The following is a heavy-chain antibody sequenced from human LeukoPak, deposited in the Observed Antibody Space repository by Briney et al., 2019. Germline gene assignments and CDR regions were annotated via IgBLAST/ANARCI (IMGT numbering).Heavy chain of an antibody. Sequence: SETLSLTRAVSGGSISSHYWSWIRQPPGKGLEWIGYIYYSGSTNYNPSLKSRVTISVDTSKNQFSLKLSSVTAADTAVYYCARGAPYFDYWGQGTLVTVSS. J-gene: IGHJ4*02. CDR1: GGSISSHY. CDR2: IYYSGST. CDR3: ARGAPYFDY. V-gene: IGHV4-59*11.